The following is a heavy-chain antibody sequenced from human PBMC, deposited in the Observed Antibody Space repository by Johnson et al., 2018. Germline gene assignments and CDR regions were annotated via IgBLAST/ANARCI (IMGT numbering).Heavy chain of an antibody. J-gene: IGHJ6*02. V-gene: IGHV1-69*12. CDR2: LIPIFGTA. Sequence: QVQLVQSGAEVKEPGSSVKVSCKASGGTFSSYAISWVRQAPGQGLEWMGGLIPIFGTANYAQTFQGRVTINADESTSTAYMELSSRRSEDTAGYYWAGDHVRVVYYYYGMDVWGQGTTVTVSS. CDR1: GGTFSSYA. D-gene: IGHD2-15*01. CDR3: AGDHVRVVYYYYGMDV.